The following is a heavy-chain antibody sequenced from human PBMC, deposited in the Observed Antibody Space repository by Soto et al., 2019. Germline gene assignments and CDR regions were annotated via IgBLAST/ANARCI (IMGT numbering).Heavy chain of an antibody. CDR3: ARGTPRSEFRFFDWPRFDS. CDR1: GFTFRSDS. J-gene: IGHJ4*02. V-gene: IGHV3-21*01. Sequence: GRSLRLSWAASGFTFRSDSMNGVGQAPGKGLEWVSSISPRSGQKYYVDSVLGRFTISRDDGGNSLFLEMNSLTAADTAVYYCARGTPRSEFRFFDWPRFDSWGQGSLVTVSS. CDR2: ISPRSGQK. D-gene: IGHD3-9*01.